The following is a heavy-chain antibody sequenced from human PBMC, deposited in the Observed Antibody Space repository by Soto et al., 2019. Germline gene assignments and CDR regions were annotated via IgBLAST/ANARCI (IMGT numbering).Heavy chain of an antibody. CDR3: AREHSASHDYFQC. Sequence: SETLSLTCTVSGGSISSDDYYWTWIRQPPGEGLEWIGYIYYTGRTSSTPSLESRVTISIDTPKNQFSLKLSSVSAADTAVYFCAREHSASHDYFQCWGPGTLVTVSP. D-gene: IGHD5-18*01. J-gene: IGHJ4*02. CDR1: GGSISSDDYY. V-gene: IGHV4-30-4*01. CDR2: IYYTGRT.